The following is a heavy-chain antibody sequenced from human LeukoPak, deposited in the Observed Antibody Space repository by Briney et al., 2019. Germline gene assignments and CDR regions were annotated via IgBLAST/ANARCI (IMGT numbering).Heavy chain of an antibody. J-gene: IGHJ4*02. V-gene: IGHV4-59*01. CDR1: GGSISSYY. Sequence: SETLSLTCTVSGGSISSYYWSWIRQPPGKGLEWMGYIYYSGSTNYNPSLKSRVTISVDTSKNQFSLKLSSVTAADTAVYYCARADILTGYFDFDYWGQGTLVTVSS. D-gene: IGHD3-9*01. CDR3: ARADILTGYFDFDY. CDR2: IYYSGST.